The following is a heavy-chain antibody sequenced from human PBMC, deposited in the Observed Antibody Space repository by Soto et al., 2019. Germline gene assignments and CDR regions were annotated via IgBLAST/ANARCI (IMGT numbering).Heavy chain of an antibody. CDR1: WVSFSSNTGS. V-gene: IGHV6-1*01. Sequence: SQPFSLTCAISWVSFSSNTGSCNWIRSSPSRGLEWLGRTYYRSNWRHDYAVSVKSRITVNPDTSKNHFSLQLNSVTPDDTAVYYCARGVAGSGFDLWGQGTLVTVSS. CDR3: ARGVAGSGFDL. J-gene: IGHJ4*02. CDR2: TYYRSNWRH. D-gene: IGHD6-19*01.